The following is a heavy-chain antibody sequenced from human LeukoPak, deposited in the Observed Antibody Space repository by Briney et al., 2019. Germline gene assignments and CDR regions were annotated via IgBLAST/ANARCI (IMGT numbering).Heavy chain of an antibody. J-gene: IGHJ6*02. CDR1: GFTFSSYG. Sequence: AGSLRLSCAASGFTFSSYGMHWVRQAPGKGLEWVAVIWYDGSNKYYADSVKGRFTISRDNSKNTLYLQMNSLRAEDTAVYYCARDTSSSWYDPLFYGMDVWGQGTTVTVSS. CDR2: IWYDGSNK. D-gene: IGHD6-13*01. V-gene: IGHV3-33*01. CDR3: ARDTSSSWYDPLFYGMDV.